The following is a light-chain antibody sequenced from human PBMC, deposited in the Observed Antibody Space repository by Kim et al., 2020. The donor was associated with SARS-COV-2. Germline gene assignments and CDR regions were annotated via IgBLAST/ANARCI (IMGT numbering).Light chain of an antibody. CDR3: CSYTRSSGVA. CDR2: EVT. V-gene: IGLV2-23*02. J-gene: IGLJ2*01. CDR1: SYDVGTYNL. Sequence: QSALTQPASVSGSPGQSITISCTGSSYDVGTYNLVSWYQHHPGKAPKLMIYEVTNRPSGVSNRFSGSKSGNTASLTISGLQAEDEADYFCCSYTRSSGVAFGGGTKVTVL.